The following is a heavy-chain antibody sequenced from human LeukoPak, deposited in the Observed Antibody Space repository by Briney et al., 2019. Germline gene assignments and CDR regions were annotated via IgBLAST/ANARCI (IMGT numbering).Heavy chain of an antibody. Sequence: GASVKVSCKASGYTFTGYGISWVRQAPGQGLEWMGWISAYNGNTNYAQKLQGRVTMTTDTSTSTAYMELRSLRSDDTAVYYCARTRRHCSSTSCYMDYWGQGTLVTVSS. CDR3: ARTRRHCSSTSCYMDY. V-gene: IGHV1-18*01. CDR1: GYTFTGYG. D-gene: IGHD2-2*02. CDR2: ISAYNGNT. J-gene: IGHJ4*02.